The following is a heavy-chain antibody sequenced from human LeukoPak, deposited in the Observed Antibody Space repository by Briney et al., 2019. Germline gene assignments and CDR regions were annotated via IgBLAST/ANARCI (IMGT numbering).Heavy chain of an antibody. CDR1: GGSISSGGYY. Sequence: SQTLSLTCTVSGGSISSGGYYWSWIRQHPGKGLEWIGYIYYSGSTYYNPSLKSRVTISVDTSKNQFSLKLSSVTAVDTAVYYCARERNSYYDSSGSTPMDYYYYYMDVWGKGTTVTVSS. V-gene: IGHV4-31*03. CDR3: ARERNSYYDSSGSTPMDYYYYYMDV. D-gene: IGHD3-22*01. J-gene: IGHJ6*03. CDR2: IYYSGST.